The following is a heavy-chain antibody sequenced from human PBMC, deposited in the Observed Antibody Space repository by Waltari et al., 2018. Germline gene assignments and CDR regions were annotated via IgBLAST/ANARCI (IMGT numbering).Heavy chain of an antibody. CDR2: IERSGGP. V-gene: IGHV4-61*02. J-gene: IGHJ6*02. CDR1: GGYISNLTFY. CDR3: AVSPDTATSRAAFHF. D-gene: IGHD5-18*01. Sequence: QVQLQESGPGLAKASQTLSLTCDVSGGYISNLTFYWSWIRQPAGKGLEWIGRIERSGGPDYNPSLRGRATMFLDMSKNQFSLTVDSLIAADTAVYYCAVSPDTATSRAAFHFWGPGTTVSVSS.